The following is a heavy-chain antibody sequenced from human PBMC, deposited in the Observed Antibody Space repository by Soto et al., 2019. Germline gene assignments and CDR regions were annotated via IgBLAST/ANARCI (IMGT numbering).Heavy chain of an antibody. CDR3: ARPLWRDDYNWRYFDL. D-gene: IGHD4-4*01. Sequence: AASGFTFSSYAMHWVRQAPGKGLEWVAVISYDGSNKYYADSVKGRFTISRDNSKNTLYLQMNSLRAEDTAVYYCARPLWRDDYNWRYFDLWGRGTLVTVSS. J-gene: IGHJ2*01. CDR1: GFTFSSYA. CDR2: ISYDGSNK. V-gene: IGHV3-30-3*01.